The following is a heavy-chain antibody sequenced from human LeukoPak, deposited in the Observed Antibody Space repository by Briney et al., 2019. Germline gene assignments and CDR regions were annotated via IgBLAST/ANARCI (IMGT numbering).Heavy chain of an antibody. CDR1: AFTFSNYW. D-gene: IGHD2-21*02. Sequence: VGSLRLSCAASAFTFSNYWMSWVRQAPGKGLEWVANIKQDGSEKYYVDSVKGRFTISRDNAKNSLYLQMNSLRAEDTAVYYCARVSYCGGDCSTGSFDYWGQGTLVTVSS. J-gene: IGHJ4*02. CDR2: IKQDGSEK. V-gene: IGHV3-7*01. CDR3: ARVSYCGGDCSTGSFDY.